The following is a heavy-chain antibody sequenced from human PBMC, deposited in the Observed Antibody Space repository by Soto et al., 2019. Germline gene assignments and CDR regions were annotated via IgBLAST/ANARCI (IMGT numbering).Heavy chain of an antibody. D-gene: IGHD6-13*01. V-gene: IGHV3-23*01. CDR3: AKVGYSRSSLGMDV. CDR1: GFTFSSYA. Sequence: GGSLRLSCAASGFTFSSYAMSWVRQAPGKGLEWVSAISGSGGSTYYADSVKGRFTISRDNSKNTLYLQMNSLRAEDTAVYYCAKVGYSRSSLGMDVWGQGTTVTVSS. CDR2: ISGSGGST. J-gene: IGHJ6*02.